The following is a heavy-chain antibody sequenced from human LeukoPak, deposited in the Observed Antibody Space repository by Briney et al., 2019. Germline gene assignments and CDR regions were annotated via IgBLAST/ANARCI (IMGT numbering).Heavy chain of an antibody. D-gene: IGHD3-3*01. CDR1: GFTLSSYA. Sequence: GGSLRLSCAASGFTLSSYAMSWVRQAPGKGLEWVSAISGSGGSTYYADSVKGRFTISRDNSENTLYLQMNSLRAEDTAVYYCAKGDYDFWSGCPDYYYYYGMDVWGQGITVTVSS. J-gene: IGHJ6*02. CDR3: AKGDYDFWSGCPDYYYYYGMDV. CDR2: ISGSGGST. V-gene: IGHV3-23*01.